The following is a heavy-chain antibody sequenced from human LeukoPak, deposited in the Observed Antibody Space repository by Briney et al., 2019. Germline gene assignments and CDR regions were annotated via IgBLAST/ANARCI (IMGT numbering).Heavy chain of an antibody. J-gene: IGHJ4*02. CDR1: GFTFSTYW. CDR3: VRSGDRDY. Sequence: GGSLRLSCAASGFTFSTYWMHWVRQTPGQGLVWVSCTDTDGSHRRYADSVKGRFTISRDNAKSTVYLQMNSLRVEDTAVYYCVRSGDRDYWGQGTLVTVSS. V-gene: IGHV3-74*01. CDR2: TDTDGSHR. D-gene: IGHD1-26*01.